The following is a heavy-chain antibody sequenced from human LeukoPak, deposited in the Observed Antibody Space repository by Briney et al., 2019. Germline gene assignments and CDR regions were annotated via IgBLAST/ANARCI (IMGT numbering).Heavy chain of an antibody. D-gene: IGHD3-16*02. CDR2: ISAYNGNT. CDR1: GYTFTSYG. V-gene: IGHV1-18*01. CDR3: ARFGYVWGSYRLDAFDI. Sequence: ASVKVSCKASGYTFTSYGISWVRQAPGQGLEWMGWISAYNGNTNYAQKLQGRVTMTTDTSTSTAYMELRSLRSDDTAVYYCARFGYVWGSYRLDAFDIWGQGTMVTVSS. J-gene: IGHJ3*02.